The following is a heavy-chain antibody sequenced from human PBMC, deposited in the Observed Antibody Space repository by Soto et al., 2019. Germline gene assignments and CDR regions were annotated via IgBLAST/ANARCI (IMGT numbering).Heavy chain of an antibody. CDR1: GFTCSSYA. D-gene: IGHD1-26*01. CDR2: ISGSGGST. CDR3: AKDPAFMWELLLVY. V-gene: IGHV3-23*01. Sequence: EVQLLESGGGLVQPGGSLRLSCAASGFTCSSYAMSWVRQAPGKGLEWDSAISGSGGSTYYADSVKGRFTISRDNSKNTLYLQMTSLRAADTAVYYCAKDPAFMWELLLVYWGQGTLVTVSS. J-gene: IGHJ4*02.